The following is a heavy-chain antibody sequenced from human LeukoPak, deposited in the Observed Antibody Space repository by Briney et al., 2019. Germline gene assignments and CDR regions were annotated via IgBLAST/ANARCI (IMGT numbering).Heavy chain of an antibody. D-gene: IGHD5-12*01. V-gene: IGHV3-21*06. J-gene: IGHJ4*02. CDR3: ARPGYSGYIIGYYFDY. Sequence: GGSLRLSCAAFGFTFSSYTMNWVRQAPGEGLGWVSSISSSGSYIYYADSLKGRFTISRDNAKNSLYLQMNSLRAEDTAVYYCARPGYSGYIIGYYFDYWGQGTLVTVSS. CDR1: GFTFSSYT. CDR2: ISSSGSYI.